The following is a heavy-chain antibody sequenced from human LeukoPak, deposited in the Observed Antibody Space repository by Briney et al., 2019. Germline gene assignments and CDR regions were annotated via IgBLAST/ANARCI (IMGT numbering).Heavy chain of an antibody. CDR3: ARGVGNSGLMY. D-gene: IGHD2/OR15-2a*01. Sequence: GGSLRLSCAASGFTFSSYGMHWVRQAPGKGLEWVANTKQDGSEKYYVDSVKGRFTISRDNAKNSVHLQMNSLRAEDTAVYYCARGVGNSGLMYWGQGTLVTVSS. V-gene: IGHV3-7*03. CDR1: GFTFSSYG. J-gene: IGHJ4*02. CDR2: TKQDGSEK.